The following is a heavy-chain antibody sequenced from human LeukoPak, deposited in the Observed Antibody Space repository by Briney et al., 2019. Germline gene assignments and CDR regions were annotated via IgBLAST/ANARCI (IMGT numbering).Heavy chain of an antibody. CDR3: ARAIHLSIYPNYDFWSGYYTGGAFDI. V-gene: IGHV3-21*01. CDR2: ISSSGSSI. J-gene: IGHJ3*02. CDR1: GFTFSSYS. D-gene: IGHD3-3*01. Sequence: PGGFLRLSCAVSGFTFSSYSMDWVRQAPGQGLEWVSSISSSGSSINYADSVKGRFTISRDNAKNSLYLQMNSLRAEDTAVYYCARAIHLSIYPNYDFWSGYYTGGAFDIWGQGTMVTVSS.